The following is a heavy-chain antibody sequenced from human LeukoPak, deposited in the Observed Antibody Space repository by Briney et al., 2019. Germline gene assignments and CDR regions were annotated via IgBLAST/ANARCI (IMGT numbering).Heavy chain of an antibody. CDR2: IYPGGST. V-gene: IGHV3-53*01. CDR3: AKGGSGSYYNDLDY. D-gene: IGHD3-10*01. Sequence: PGGSLRLSCAASGFTVSSNYMSWVRQAPGKGPECVSVIYPGGSTYYADSVKGRFTISRDDSKNTLYLQMNSLRAEDTAVYYCAKGGSGSYYNDLDYWGQGTLVTVSS. J-gene: IGHJ4*02. CDR1: GFTVSSNY.